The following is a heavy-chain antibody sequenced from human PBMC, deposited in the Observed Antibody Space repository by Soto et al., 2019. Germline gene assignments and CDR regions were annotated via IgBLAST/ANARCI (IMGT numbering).Heavy chain of an antibody. CDR1: GFTFSSYS. CDR2: ISSSSSYI. CDR3: ARIVTYYYDRSGYYYSYGMEV. J-gene: IGHJ6*02. D-gene: IGHD3-22*01. Sequence: GGSLRLSCAASGFTFSSYSMNWVRQAPGKGLEWVSSISSSSSYIYYADSVKGRFTISRDNAKKSLYLQMNRLRAEDTAVYYCARIVTYYYDRSGYYYSYGMEVWDQGTTVTVSS. V-gene: IGHV3-21*01.